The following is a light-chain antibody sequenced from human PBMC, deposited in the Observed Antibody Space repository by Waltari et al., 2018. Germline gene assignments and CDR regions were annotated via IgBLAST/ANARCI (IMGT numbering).Light chain of an antibody. Sequence: SSVLTQPPSVSVAPGKTARITCGGNKLGRKRVHWYQQKPGQAPVLVVYDDSDRPSGIPERFSGSNSGNTATLTISRVEAGDEADYYCQVWDSSSDHVVFGGGTKLTVL. J-gene: IGLJ2*01. V-gene: IGLV3-21*03. CDR3: QVWDSSSDHVV. CDR2: DDS. CDR1: KLGRKR.